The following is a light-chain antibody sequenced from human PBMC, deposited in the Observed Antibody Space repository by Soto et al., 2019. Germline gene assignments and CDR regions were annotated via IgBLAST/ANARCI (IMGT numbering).Light chain of an antibody. Sequence: DVQMTQSPSSLSASVVDIVTFSFRASQDIGTWLVWYQQKPGKAPTLLISGATNLQSGVPSRFSGGGSGTDFTLTISSLQPEDVATYYCQQANSFPTFGRGTRLEIK. CDR3: QQANSFPT. CDR2: GAT. J-gene: IGKJ5*01. V-gene: IGKV1-12*01. CDR1: QDIGTW.